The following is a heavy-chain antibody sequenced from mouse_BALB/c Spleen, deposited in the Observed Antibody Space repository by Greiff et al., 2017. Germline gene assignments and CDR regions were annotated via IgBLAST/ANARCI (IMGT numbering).Heavy chain of an antibody. CDR1: GYTFTSYW. V-gene: IGHV1S22*01. CDR3: TRRGITGAMDY. CDR2: IYPGSGST. J-gene: IGHJ4*01. D-gene: IGHD2-4*01. Sequence: LQQPGSELVRPGASVKLSCKASGYTFTSYWMHWVKQRHGQGLEWIGNIYPGSGSTNYDEKFKSKGTLTVDTSSSTAYMHLSSLTSEDSAVYYCTRRGITGAMDYGGQGTSVTVSS.